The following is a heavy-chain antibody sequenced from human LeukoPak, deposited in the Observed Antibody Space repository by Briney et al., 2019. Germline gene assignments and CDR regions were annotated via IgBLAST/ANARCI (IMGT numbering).Heavy chain of an antibody. V-gene: IGHV4-38-2*02. D-gene: IGHD6-6*01. CDR1: GYSISSGFY. CDR2: IYHRGST. Sequence: PSETLSLTCTVSGYSISSGFYWGWIRQPPGKGLEWIGSIYHRGSTNYNPSLKSRVTISVDTSKNQFSLKLSSVTAADTAVYYCARGRGSSSEFLLRYWGQGTLVTVSS. CDR3: ARGRGSSSEFLLRY. J-gene: IGHJ4*02.